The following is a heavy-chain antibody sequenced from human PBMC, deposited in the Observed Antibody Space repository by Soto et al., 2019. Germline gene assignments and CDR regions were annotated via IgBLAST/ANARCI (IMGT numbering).Heavy chain of an antibody. CDR2: ISAYNGNT. CDR3: ARAGLGVPGTGCGMDV. V-gene: IGHV1-18*01. Sequence: QVQLVQSGSEVKEPGASVKVSCKASGYTFTSYGISWVRQAPGQGLEWMGWISAYNGNTNYAQKLQGRVTMTTDTTTIXAYMELRSLRSDDTAAYYCARAGLGVPGTGCGMDVWGQGTTVTVSS. D-gene: IGHD6-19*01. CDR1: GYTFTSYG. J-gene: IGHJ6*02.